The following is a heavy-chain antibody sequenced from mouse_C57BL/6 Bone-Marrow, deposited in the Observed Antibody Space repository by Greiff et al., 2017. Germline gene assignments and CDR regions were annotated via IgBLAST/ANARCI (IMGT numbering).Heavy chain of an antibody. CDR3: ARRGLTSFDY. J-gene: IGHJ2*01. D-gene: IGHD3-1*01. CDR1: GYTFTSYG. V-gene: IGHV1-81*01. CDR2: IYPRSGNT. Sequence: VHLVESGAELARPGASVKLSCKASGYTFTSYGISWVKQRTGQGLEWIGEIYPRSGNTYYNEKFKGKATLTADKSSSTAYMELRSLTSEDSAVYFCARRGLTSFDYWGQGTTLTVSS.